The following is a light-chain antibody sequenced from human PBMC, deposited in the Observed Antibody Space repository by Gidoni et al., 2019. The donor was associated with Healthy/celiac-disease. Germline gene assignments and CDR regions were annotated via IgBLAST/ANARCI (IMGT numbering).Light chain of an antibody. CDR3: MQGTHWPPYT. J-gene: IGKJ2*01. CDR2: KVS. CDR1: QSLVYSDGNTY. Sequence: DVVMTQSPLSLTVTLGQPASISCRSSQSLVYSDGNTYLNWFQHRPGQSPRRLIYKVSNRDSGVPDRFSGSGSGTDFTLKISRLEAEDVGVYYCMQGTHWPPYTFGQGTKLEIK. V-gene: IGKV2-30*01.